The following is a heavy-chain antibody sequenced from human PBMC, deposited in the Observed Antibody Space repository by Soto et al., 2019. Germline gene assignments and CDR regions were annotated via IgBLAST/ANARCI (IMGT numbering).Heavy chain of an antibody. CDR2: INTNTGNP. CDR3: AIRVYSSGWRYFDY. V-gene: IGHV7-4-1*01. J-gene: IGHJ4*02. Sequence: GASVKASCKASGYTFTIYAMNWVRQAPGQGLEWMGWINTNTGNPTYAQGFTGRFVFSLDTSVSTAYLQICSLKAEDTAVYYCAIRVYSSGWRYFDYWGQGTLVTVSS. CDR1: GYTFTIYA. D-gene: IGHD6-19*01.